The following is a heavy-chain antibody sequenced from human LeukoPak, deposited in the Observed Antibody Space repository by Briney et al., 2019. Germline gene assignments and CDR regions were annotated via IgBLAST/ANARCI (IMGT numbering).Heavy chain of an antibody. V-gene: IGHV3-66*01. D-gene: IGHD3-22*01. J-gene: IGHJ4*02. Sequence: GGSLRLSCAASGFTVSSNYMSWVRQAPGKGLEWVSVIYSGGSTYYADSVKGRFTISRDNSKNTLYLQMNSLRAEDTAVYYCARDPPIYDSSGYYSGGWGQGTLVTVSS. CDR1: GFTVSSNY. CDR3: ARDPPIYDSSGYYSGG. CDR2: IYSGGST.